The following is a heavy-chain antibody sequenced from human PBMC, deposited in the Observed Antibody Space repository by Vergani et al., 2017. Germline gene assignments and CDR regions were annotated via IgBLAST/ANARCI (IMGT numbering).Heavy chain of an antibody. V-gene: IGHV4-38-2*01. CDR3: ARGGDIVVVPAAMMYGMDV. D-gene: IGHD2-2*01. Sequence: QVQLQESGPGLVKPSETLSLTCAVSGYSLSSGYYWGWIRPPPGKGLEWIGSIYHSGSTYYNPSLTSRCTISVDTSKNQFSLKLSSVTAADTAVYYCARGGDIVVVPAAMMYGMDVWGQGATVTVSS. J-gene: IGHJ6*02. CDR2: IYHSGST. CDR1: GYSLSSGYY.